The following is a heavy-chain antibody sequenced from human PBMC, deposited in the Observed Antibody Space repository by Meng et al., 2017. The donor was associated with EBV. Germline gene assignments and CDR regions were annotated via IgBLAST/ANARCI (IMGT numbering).Heavy chain of an antibody. CDR1: GGSISSSSYY. Sequence: QLQLQEAGPGLVKPSXXLSLPXTVSGGSISSSSYYWGWIRQPPGKGLEWIGSIYYSGSTYYNPSLKSRVTISVDTSKNQFSLKLSSVTAADTAVYYCARSSPVRFGELSNWGQGTLVTVSS. CDR3: ARSSPVRFGELSN. V-gene: IGHV4-39*07. J-gene: IGHJ4*02. D-gene: IGHD3-10*01. CDR2: IYYSGST.